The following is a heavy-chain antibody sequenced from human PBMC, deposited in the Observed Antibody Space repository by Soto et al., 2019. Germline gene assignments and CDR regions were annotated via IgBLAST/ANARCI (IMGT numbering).Heavy chain of an antibody. CDR1: GGSFNNYC. V-gene: IGHV4-34*02. D-gene: IGHD3-10*02. Sequence: QVRLQQWGAGLVRPSETLSLTCAVYGGSFNNYCWSWIRQPPGKGLEWIGEVCPGGRTNYSPTLKREVRIAVEGSKNQVSLRLTSVTVADTAVYYCALGDYVQYDAYNWFDPWGQGNLVIVAS. CDR2: VCPGGRT. CDR3: ALGDYVQYDAYNWFDP. J-gene: IGHJ5*02.